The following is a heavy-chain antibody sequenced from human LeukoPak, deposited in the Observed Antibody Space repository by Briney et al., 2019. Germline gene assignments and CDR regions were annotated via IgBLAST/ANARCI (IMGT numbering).Heavy chain of an antibody. Sequence: SETLSLTCTVSGGSISSSSYYWGWIRQPPGKGLEWIGSIYYSGSTYYNPSLKSRVTISVDTSKNQFSLKLSSVTAADTAVYYCAKGLRIAWLDYWGKGTLVTVSS. CDR1: GGSISSSSYY. J-gene: IGHJ4*02. CDR2: IYYSGST. CDR3: AKGLRIAWLDY. D-gene: IGHD5-12*01. V-gene: IGHV4-39*07.